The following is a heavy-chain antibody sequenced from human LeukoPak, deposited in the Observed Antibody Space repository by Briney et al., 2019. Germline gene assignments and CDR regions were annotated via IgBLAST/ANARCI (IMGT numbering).Heavy chain of an antibody. J-gene: IGHJ5*02. CDR3: ARPGTYYRGLDP. Sequence: GGSLRLSCAASGFTFSNYWMSWVHRAPGKGLEWVANIKQDGSEKYYVDSVKGRFTISRDNAKNSLYLQMNSLRAEDTAVYYCARPGTYYRGLDPWGQGTLVTVSS. CDR2: IKQDGSEK. V-gene: IGHV3-7*01. CDR1: GFTFSNYW. D-gene: IGHD1-26*01.